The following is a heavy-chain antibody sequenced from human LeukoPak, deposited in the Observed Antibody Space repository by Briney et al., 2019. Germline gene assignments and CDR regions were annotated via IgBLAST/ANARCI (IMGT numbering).Heavy chain of an antibody. CDR3: ARGYGSGSYYAYYYYYMDV. CDR2: INPNSGGT. Sequence: GASVKVSCKASGYTFTGYYMHWVRQAPGQGLEWMGWINPNSGGTNYAQKFQGRGTMTRDTSISTAYMELSRLRSDDTAVYYCARGYGSGSYYAYYYYYMDVWGKGTTVTVSS. V-gene: IGHV1-2*02. J-gene: IGHJ6*03. D-gene: IGHD3-10*01. CDR1: GYTFTGYY.